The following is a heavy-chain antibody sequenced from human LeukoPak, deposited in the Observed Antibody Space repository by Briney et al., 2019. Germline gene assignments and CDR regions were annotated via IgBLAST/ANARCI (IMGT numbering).Heavy chain of an antibody. CDR2: IYYTGST. Sequence: PSETLSLTCTVSGDSVSSGSYYWSWIRQPPGKGLEWIGYIYYTGSTNYNPSLKSRVTISVDTSKNQFSLKLSSVTAADTAVYYCVREQRSYDFSSAFYVVHGMDVWGQGTTVTVSS. D-gene: IGHD3-3*01. J-gene: IGHJ6*02. CDR3: VREQRSYDFSSAFYVVHGMDV. V-gene: IGHV4-61*01. CDR1: GDSVSSGSYY.